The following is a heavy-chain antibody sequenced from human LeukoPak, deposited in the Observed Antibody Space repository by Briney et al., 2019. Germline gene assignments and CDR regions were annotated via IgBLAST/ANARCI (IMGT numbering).Heavy chain of an antibody. CDR2: IYSSGST. V-gene: IGHV3-53*01. J-gene: IGHJ4*02. CDR3: ASLSSSWYGLDY. D-gene: IGHD6-13*01. Sequence: PGGSLRLSCAASGFTVSSNYMSWVRQAPGKGLEWVSVIYSSGSTYYADSVKGRFTISRENSKNTLYLQMNSLRAEDTAVYYCASLSSSWYGLDYWGQGTLVTVSS. CDR1: GFTVSSNY.